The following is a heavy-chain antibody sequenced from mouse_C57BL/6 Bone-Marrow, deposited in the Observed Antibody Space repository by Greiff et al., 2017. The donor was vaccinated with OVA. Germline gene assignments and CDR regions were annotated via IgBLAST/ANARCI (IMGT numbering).Heavy chain of an antibody. CDR2: ISSGSSTI. CDR1: GFTFSDYG. D-gene: IGHD1-1*01. Sequence: DVKLVESGGGLVKPGGSLKLSCAASGFTFSDYGMHWVRQAPEKGLEWVAYISSGSSTIYYADTVKGRFTISRDNAKNTLFLQMTSARSEDTAMYYCARRHYYGSSDYAMDDWGQGTSVTVSS. J-gene: IGHJ4*01. CDR3: ARRHYYGSSDYAMDD. V-gene: IGHV5-17*01.